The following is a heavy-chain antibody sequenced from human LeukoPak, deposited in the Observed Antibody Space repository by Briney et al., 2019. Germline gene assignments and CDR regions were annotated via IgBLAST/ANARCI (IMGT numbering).Heavy chain of an antibody. CDR1: GGSISSGGYS. Sequence: PSQTLSLTCAVSGGSISSGGYSWSWIRQPPGEGLEWIGYIYHSGSTYYNPSLKSRVTISVDTSKNQFSLKLSSVTAADTAVYYCASLRDGYNEFDYWGQGTLVTVSS. V-gene: IGHV4-30-2*02. J-gene: IGHJ4*02. D-gene: IGHD5-24*01. CDR2: IYHSGST. CDR3: ASLRDGYNEFDY.